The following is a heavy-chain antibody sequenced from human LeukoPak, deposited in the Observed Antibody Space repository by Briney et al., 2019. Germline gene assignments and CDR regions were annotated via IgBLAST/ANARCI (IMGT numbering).Heavy chain of an antibody. D-gene: IGHD3-22*01. CDR3: ARLAYYYDSSGYPSNYYYYYYMDV. Sequence: PSETLSLTCTVSGGSISSYYWSWIRQPPGKGLEWIGSIYYSGNTNYNPSLKSRVTMSVDTSKNQFSLKLSSVTAADTAVYYCARLAYYYDSSGYPSNYYYYYYMDVWGKGTTVTVSS. CDR1: GGSISSYY. J-gene: IGHJ6*03. CDR2: IYYSGNT. V-gene: IGHV4-59*12.